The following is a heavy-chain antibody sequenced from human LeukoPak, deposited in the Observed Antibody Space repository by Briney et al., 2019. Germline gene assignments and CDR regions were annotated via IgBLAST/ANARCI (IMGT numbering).Heavy chain of an antibody. D-gene: IGHD3-10*01. Sequence: GSSVKVSCKASGGTFSSYAISWVQQAPGQGLECMGGIIPIFGTANYAQKFQGRVTITADESTSTAYMELSSLRSEDTAVYYCARAYYGSGSYYILDYWGQGTLVTVSS. V-gene: IGHV1-69*01. J-gene: IGHJ4*02. CDR3: ARAYYGSGSYYILDY. CDR2: IIPIFGTA. CDR1: GGTFSSYA.